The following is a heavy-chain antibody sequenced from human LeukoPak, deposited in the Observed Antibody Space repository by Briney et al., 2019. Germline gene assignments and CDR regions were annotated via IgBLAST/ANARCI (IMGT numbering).Heavy chain of an antibody. D-gene: IGHD5-18*01. J-gene: IGHJ4*02. CDR1: GFTFSSYA. CDR3: AKVGIQLWSREYYFDY. CDR2: ISGSGGST. V-gene: IGHV3-23*01. Sequence: GGSLRLSCAASGFTFSSYAMSWARQAPGEGLGWVSAISGSGGSTYYADSVKGRFTISRDNSKNTLYLQMNSLRAEDTAVYYCAKVGIQLWSREYYFDYWGQGTLVTVSS.